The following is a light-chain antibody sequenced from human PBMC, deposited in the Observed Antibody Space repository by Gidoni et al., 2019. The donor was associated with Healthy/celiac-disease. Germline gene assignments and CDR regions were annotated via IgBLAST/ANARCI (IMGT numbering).Light chain of an antibody. Sequence: QSALTQPASASGSPGQSITISCTGTSSDGGGYNYVSWYQQHPGKAPKLMIYDVSNRPSGVSNRVSGSKSGNTASLTISGLQAEDEADYYCSSYTSSSTVVFGGGTKLTVL. CDR1: SSDGGGYNY. J-gene: IGLJ2*01. CDR3: SSYTSSSTVV. CDR2: DVS. V-gene: IGLV2-14*03.